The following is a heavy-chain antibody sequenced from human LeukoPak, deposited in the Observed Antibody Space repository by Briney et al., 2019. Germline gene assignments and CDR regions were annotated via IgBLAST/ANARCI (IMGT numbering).Heavy chain of an antibody. V-gene: IGHV4-34*01. D-gene: IGHD3/OR15-3a*01. CDR3: ARRYWTGYYDLRGAFDI. Sequence: SETLSLTCAVYGGSFSGYYWSWIRQPPGKGLEWIGEINHSGSTNYNPSLKSRVTISVDTSKNQFSLKLSSVTAADTAVYYCARRYWTGYYDLRGAFDIWGQGTMVTVSS. CDR2: INHSGST. J-gene: IGHJ3*02. CDR1: GGSFSGYY.